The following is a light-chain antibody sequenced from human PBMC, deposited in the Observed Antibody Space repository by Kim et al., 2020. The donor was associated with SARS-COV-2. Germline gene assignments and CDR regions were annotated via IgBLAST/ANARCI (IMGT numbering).Light chain of an antibody. CDR3: QQYNNWPRT. J-gene: IGKJ1*01. CDR1: QSVSSN. CDR2: GAS. Sequence: EIVMTQSPATLSVSPGERATLSCRASQSVSSNLAWYQQKPGQAPRLLIYGASTRATGIPARFSGSGSGTEFTLTISSLQSGDFAVYYCQQYNNWPRTFGQGTKLEI. V-gene: IGKV3-15*01.